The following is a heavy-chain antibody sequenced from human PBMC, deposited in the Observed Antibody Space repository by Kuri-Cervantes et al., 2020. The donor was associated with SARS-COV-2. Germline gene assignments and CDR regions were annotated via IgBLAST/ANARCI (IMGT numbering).Heavy chain of an antibody. D-gene: IGHD6-13*01. CDR1: GYTFTSYY. V-gene: IGHV1-2*02. Sequence: ASVKVSCKASGYTFTSYYMHWVRQAPGQGLEWMGWMNPNSGNTGYAQKFQGRVTMTRDTSISTAYMELSRLRSDDTAVYYCASIAADPQLNFDYWGQGTLVTVSS. CDR2: MNPNSGNT. J-gene: IGHJ4*02. CDR3: ASIAADPQLNFDY.